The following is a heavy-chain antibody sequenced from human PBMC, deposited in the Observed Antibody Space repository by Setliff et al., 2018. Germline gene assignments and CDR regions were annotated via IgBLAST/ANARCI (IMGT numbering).Heavy chain of an antibody. CDR1: GYTFTSYY. J-gene: IGHJ5*02. V-gene: IGHV1-46*01. CDR3: ARGKWFRLDKSAWSNWFDP. D-gene: IGHD5-12*01. CDR2: INPSGGST. Sequence: ASVKDSCKASGYTFTSYYMHWVRQAPGQGLEWMGIINPSGGSTSYAQKFQGRVTMTRDTSISTAYMELNSLQYEDTAVYYCARGKWFRLDKSAWSNWFDPWGQGTLVTVSS.